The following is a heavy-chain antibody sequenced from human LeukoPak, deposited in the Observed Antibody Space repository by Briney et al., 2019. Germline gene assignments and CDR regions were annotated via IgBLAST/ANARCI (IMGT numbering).Heavy chain of an antibody. CDR1: GGSFSGYY. CDR2: INHSGST. D-gene: IGHD2-15*01. Sequence: SETLPLTCAVYGGSFSGYYWSWIRQPPGKGLEWIGEINHSGSTNYNPSLKSRVTISVDTSKNQFSLKLSSVTAADTAVYYCARALSDIVVVVAATGWFDPWGQGTLVTVSS. J-gene: IGHJ5*02. V-gene: IGHV4-34*01. CDR3: ARALSDIVVVVAATGWFDP.